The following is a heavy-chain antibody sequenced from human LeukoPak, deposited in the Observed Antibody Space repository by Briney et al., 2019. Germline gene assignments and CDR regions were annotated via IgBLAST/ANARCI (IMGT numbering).Heavy chain of an antibody. CDR2: IIPIFGTA. CDR3: ARAVCGGDCYYYGMDV. J-gene: IGHJ6*02. Sequence: SVKVSCKASGYTFTSYYMHWVRQAPGQGLEWMGGIIPIFGTANYAQKFQGRVTITADESTSTAYMELSSLRSEDTAVYYCARAVCGGDCYYYGMDVWGQGTTVTVSS. V-gene: IGHV1-69*13. CDR1: GYTFTSYY. D-gene: IGHD2-21*01.